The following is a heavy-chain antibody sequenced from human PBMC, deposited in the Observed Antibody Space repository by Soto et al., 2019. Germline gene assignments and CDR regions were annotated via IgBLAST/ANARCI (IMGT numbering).Heavy chain of an antibody. CDR1: GYTFTSYG. D-gene: IGHD3-9*01. CDR2: ISAYNGNT. Sequence: QVQLVQSGAEVKKPGASVKVSCKASGYTFTSYGISWVRQAPGQGLEWMGWISAYNGNTNYAQKLQGRVTMTTDTSTSTAYMELRSLRSDDTAVYYCARVDVLRYFDWFSYYFDYRGQGTLVTVSS. J-gene: IGHJ4*02. CDR3: ARVDVLRYFDWFSYYFDY. V-gene: IGHV1-18*01.